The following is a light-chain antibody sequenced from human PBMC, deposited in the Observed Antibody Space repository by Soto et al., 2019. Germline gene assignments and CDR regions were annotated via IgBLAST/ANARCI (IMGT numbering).Light chain of an antibody. J-gene: IGKJ2*01. CDR2: RAS. V-gene: IGKV3-15*01. CDR1: QSVRDN. CDR3: QHYNFWPHS. Sequence: EILLTQSPGALAVSPGEVATLSCRASQSVRDNLAWYQQKPGQAPRLLIYRASIRATGVPARFSGSGSGTEFTLTISGLQSEDVSIHFCQHYNFWPHSFGQGTKVDI.